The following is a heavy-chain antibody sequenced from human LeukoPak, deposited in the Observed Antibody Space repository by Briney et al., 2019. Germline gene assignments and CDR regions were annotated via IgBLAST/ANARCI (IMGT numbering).Heavy chain of an antibody. CDR3: ASPALRYFDWLYPSHFDY. Sequence: AGGSLRLSCAASGFTFSDYAMSWVRQAPGKGLEWVANIKQDGSEKYYVDSVKGRFTISRDNAKNSLYLQMNSLRAEDTAVYYCASPALRYFDWLYPSHFDYWGQGTLVTVSS. D-gene: IGHD3-9*01. V-gene: IGHV3-7*01. J-gene: IGHJ4*02. CDR2: IKQDGSEK. CDR1: GFTFSDYA.